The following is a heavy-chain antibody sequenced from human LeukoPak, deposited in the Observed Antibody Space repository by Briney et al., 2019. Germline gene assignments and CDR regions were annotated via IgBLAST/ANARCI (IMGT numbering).Heavy chain of an antibody. Sequence: ASVKVSCKASGYTFTDYYLHWVRQAPGQGLEWMGWINPNNGGTHFGQMFQGRVTVTRDTSISTAYMELSRLRSDDTAVYYCARVTVRGVIIDYWGQGTLVTVSS. V-gene: IGHV1-2*02. D-gene: IGHD3-10*01. J-gene: IGHJ4*02. CDR1: GYTFTDYY. CDR3: ARVTVRGVIIDY. CDR2: INPNNGGT.